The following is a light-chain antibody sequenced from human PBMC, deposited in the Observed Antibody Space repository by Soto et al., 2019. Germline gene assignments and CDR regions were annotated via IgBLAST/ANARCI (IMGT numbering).Light chain of an antibody. J-gene: IGKJ3*01. CDR2: AAS. CDR1: RSVSSSS. Sequence: EIVLTQSPGTLSFSPGERSTLSCRSSRSVSSSSLAWYQQKPGQAPRLLIYAASSRAAGIPDRFSGSGSGTDFTPTISRLEPEDFAVYYCQHFGNTLATFGPGTKVDIK. CDR3: QHFGNTLAT. V-gene: IGKV3-20*01.